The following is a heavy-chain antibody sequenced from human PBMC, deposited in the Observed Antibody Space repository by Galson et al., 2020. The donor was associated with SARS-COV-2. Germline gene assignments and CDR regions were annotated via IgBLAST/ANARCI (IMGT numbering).Heavy chain of an antibody. Sequence: QAGGSLRLSCAASGFTSSRYAMGWVRPAPGTGLEWVSAISGLSNYYAEPVRGRFTISRDNSKNTVDLQMNILTAEDTAIYYCVRQGVFDSSGYNPFDVWGQGTLVTVSS. CDR1: GFTSSRYA. CDR3: VRQGVFDSSGYNPFDV. D-gene: IGHD5-12*01. J-gene: IGHJ4*02. CDR2: ISGLSN. V-gene: IGHV3-23*01.